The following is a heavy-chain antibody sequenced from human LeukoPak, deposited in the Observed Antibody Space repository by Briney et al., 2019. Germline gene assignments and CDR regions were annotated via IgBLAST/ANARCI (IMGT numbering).Heavy chain of an antibody. CDR1: GGSISSYY. CDR3: ARAPTTVVTPYYFDY. V-gene: IGHV4-59*01. Sequence: PSETLSLTCTVSGGSISSYYWSWIRQPPGKGLEWIGYIYNSGSTNHNPSLKSRVTISLDTSKNQFSLKLSSVTAADTAVYYCARAPTTVVTPYYFDYWGLGTLVTVSS. CDR2: IYNSGST. J-gene: IGHJ4*02. D-gene: IGHD4-23*01.